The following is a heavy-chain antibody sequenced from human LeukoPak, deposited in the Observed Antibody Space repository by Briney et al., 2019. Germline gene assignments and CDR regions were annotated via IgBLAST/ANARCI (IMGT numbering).Heavy chain of an antibody. J-gene: IGHJ6*03. V-gene: IGHV3-53*01. CDR3: AREICGGSCNPPSYMDV. CDR1: GFTVSSNY. Sequence: GGSLRLSCAASGFTVSSNYMSWVRQAPGKGLQWVSVIYNDGTTYYADSVKGRFTISRDNSKNTMYLQRKSVRAEDTAVYYCAREICGGSCNPPSYMDVWGNGTTVTVSS. CDR2: IYNDGTT. D-gene: IGHD2-15*01.